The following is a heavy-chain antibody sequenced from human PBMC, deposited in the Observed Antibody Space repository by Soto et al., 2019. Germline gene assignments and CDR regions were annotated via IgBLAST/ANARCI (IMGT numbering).Heavy chain of an antibody. V-gene: IGHV3-7*01. CDR1: GFTFSSYW. CDR2: IKQDGSEK. Sequence: GGSLRLSCAASGFTFSSYWMSWVRQAPGKGLEWVAHIKQDGSEKYYADSVKGRFIISRDNAKNSLYLQMSSLRAEDTAVYYCHVGISDAFDFWGLGTMVTVSS. CDR3: HVGISDAFDF. J-gene: IGHJ3*01. D-gene: IGHD1-26*01.